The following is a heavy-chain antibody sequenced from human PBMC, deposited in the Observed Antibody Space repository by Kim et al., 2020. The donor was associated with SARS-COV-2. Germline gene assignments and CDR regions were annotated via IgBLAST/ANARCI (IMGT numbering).Heavy chain of an antibody. CDR2: ISAYNGNT. CDR3: ASLAVARRLPLPPKH. CDR1: GYTFTSYG. D-gene: IGHD6-19*01. V-gene: IGHV1-18*01. Sequence: ASVKVSCKASGYTFTSYGISWVRQAPGQGLEWMGWISAYNGNTNYAQKLQGRVTMTTDTSTSTAYMELRSLRSDDTAVYYCASLAVARRLPLPPKHWGQGTLVTVSS. J-gene: IGHJ1*01.